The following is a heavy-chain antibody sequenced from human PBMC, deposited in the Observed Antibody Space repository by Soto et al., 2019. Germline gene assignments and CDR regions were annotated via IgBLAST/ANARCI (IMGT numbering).Heavy chain of an antibody. J-gene: IGHJ3*02. Sequence: GGSLRLSCAASGFTFSSYSMNWVRQAPGKGLEWVSSISSSSSYIYYADSVKGRVTISRDNAKNSLYLQMNSLRAEDTAVYYCARATLGIKGAFDTWGQGTMVTVSS. CDR3: ARATLGIKGAFDT. D-gene: IGHD7-27*01. CDR2: ISSSSSYI. CDR1: GFTFSSYS. V-gene: IGHV3-21*01.